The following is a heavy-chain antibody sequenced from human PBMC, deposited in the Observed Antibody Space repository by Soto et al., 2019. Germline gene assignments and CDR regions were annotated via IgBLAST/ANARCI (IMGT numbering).Heavy chain of an antibody. J-gene: IGHJ5*02. V-gene: IGHV1-69*04. CDR3: ARDRNEDIVVVPAAMSANWFDP. CDR1: GGTFSSYT. D-gene: IGHD2-2*01. Sequence: GASVKVSCKASGGTFSSYTISWVRQAPGQGLEWMGRIIPILGIANYAQKFQGRVTITADKSTSTAYMELSSLRSEDTAVYYCARDRNEDIVVVPAAMSANWFDPWGQGTLVTVSS. CDR2: IIPILGIA.